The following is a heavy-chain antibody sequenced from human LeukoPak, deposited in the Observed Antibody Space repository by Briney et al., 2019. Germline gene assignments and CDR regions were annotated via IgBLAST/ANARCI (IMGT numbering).Heavy chain of an antibody. CDR1: GYSISSGYY. D-gene: IGHD3-10*01. CDR3: ARVGYSSSGIYYNDRGAFDY. J-gene: IGHJ4*02. CDR2: IYHSGRT. V-gene: IGHV4-38-2*02. Sequence: NPSETLSLTCTVSGYSISSGYYWGWIRQPPGKGLEWIGSIYHSGRTFYNPSLKSRVTISVDTSKNQFSLKLTSVTAADTAVYYCARVGYSSSGIYYNDRGAFDYWGQGTLVTVSS.